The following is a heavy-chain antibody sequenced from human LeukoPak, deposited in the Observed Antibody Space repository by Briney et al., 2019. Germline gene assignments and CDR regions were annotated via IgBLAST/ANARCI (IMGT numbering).Heavy chain of an antibody. J-gene: IGHJ4*02. V-gene: IGHV3-7*01. D-gene: IGHD3-22*01. CDR2: IKEDGTEK. Sequence: GGSLRLSCAASGFTFSSNWMSWVRQAPGKGLEWVANIKEDGTEKYYVDSVKGRFTISRDNAKNSLYLQINSLRGEDTAVYYCARDDYDSSGPDYWGQGTLVTVSS. CDR1: GFTFSSNW. CDR3: ARDDYDSSGPDY.